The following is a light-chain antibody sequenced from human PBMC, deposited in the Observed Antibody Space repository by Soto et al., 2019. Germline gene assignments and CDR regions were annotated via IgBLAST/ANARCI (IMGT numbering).Light chain of an antibody. CDR2: AAS. CDR3: QQASSFPWT. V-gene: IGKV1-12*01. J-gene: IGKJ1*01. Sequence: DIQMTQSPSSVSASVGDRVTITCRASQGVGSWLAGYQQKPVKAPKLLIYAASSLQSGVPSRFSGSGSGTDFTLTISSLQPEDFATYYCQQASSFPWTFGQGTKVEIK. CDR1: QGVGSW.